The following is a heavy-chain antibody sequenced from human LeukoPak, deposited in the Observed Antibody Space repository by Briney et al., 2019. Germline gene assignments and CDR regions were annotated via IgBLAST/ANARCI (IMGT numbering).Heavy chain of an antibody. Sequence: GGSLRLSCAASGFNFTNYWMSWVRQAPGKGLEWLANINQDGSEKYNVDSVKGRFSISRDNAKNSLYLQMNSLRAEDTAVYYCARGRGYSYHDYWGQGALVTVSS. CDR1: GFNFTNYW. J-gene: IGHJ4*02. D-gene: IGHD5-18*01. CDR3: ARGRGYSYHDY. V-gene: IGHV3-7*01. CDR2: INQDGSEK.